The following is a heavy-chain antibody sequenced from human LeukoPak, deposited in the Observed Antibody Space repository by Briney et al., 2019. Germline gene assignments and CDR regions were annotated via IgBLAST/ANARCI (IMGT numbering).Heavy chain of an antibody. CDR2: ISGSGGST. CDR3: AKVITYRWFDP. CDR1: GFTFSSSA. D-gene: IGHD3-16*01. Sequence: GGSLRLSCAAAGFTFSSSAMSWVSHAPGEGREWVSAISGSGGSTYYADSVKGRFTISRDNSKNPLYLKMNSVRAEDTAVYYCAKVITYRWFDPWGQGTLVTVSS. J-gene: IGHJ5*02. V-gene: IGHV3-23*01.